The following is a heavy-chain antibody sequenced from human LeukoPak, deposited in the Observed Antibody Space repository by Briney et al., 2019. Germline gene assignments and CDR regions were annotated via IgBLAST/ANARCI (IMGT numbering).Heavy chain of an antibody. CDR1: GFTFSNAW. V-gene: IGHV4-34*01. CDR3: ARGRVGITGTRNQGTSFDY. J-gene: IGHJ4*02. Sequence: GSLRLSCAASGFTFSNAWMSWVRQAPGKGLEWVGEINHSGSTNYNPSLKSRVTISVDTSKNQFSLKLSSVTAADTAVYYCARGRVGITGTRNQGTSFDYWGQGTLVTVSS. CDR2: INHSGST. D-gene: IGHD1-20*01.